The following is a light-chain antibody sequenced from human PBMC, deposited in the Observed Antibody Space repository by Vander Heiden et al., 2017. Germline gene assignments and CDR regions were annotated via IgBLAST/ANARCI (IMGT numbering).Light chain of an antibody. Sequence: SALTQPASVSGSPGQSITISCTGTSSDIGRYNYVSWYQQHPGKAPKLMLYDVSNRPSGVSNRFSGSKSGNTASLTISGLQAEDEADYYCSSFTSNTTRVFGGGTKLTVL. V-gene: IGLV2-14*01. CDR2: DVS. CDR3: SSFTSNTTRV. J-gene: IGLJ3*02. CDR1: SSDIGRYNY.